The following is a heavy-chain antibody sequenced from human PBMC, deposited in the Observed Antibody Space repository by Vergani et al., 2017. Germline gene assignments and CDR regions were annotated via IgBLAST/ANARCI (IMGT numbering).Heavy chain of an antibody. D-gene: IGHD3-22*01. CDR2: IVVGSGNT. CDR3: AAVNYYDSSGHDAFDI. Sequence: QMQLVQSGPEVKKPGTSVKVSCKASGFTFTSSAVQWVRQARGQRLEWIGCIVVGSGNTNYAQKFQERVTITRDMSTSTAYMELSSLRSEDTAVYYCAAVNYYDSSGHDAFDIWGQGTMVTVSS. J-gene: IGHJ3*02. CDR1: GFTFTSSA. V-gene: IGHV1-58*01.